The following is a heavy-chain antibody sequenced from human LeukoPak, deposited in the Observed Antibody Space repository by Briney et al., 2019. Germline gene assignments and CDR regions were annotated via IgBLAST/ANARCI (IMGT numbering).Heavy chain of an antibody. J-gene: IGHJ4*02. CDR2: IYHSGSI. V-gene: IGHV4-34*01. Sequence: SETLSLTCAVYGGSFSGYYWSWIRQPPGKGLEWIGSIYHSGSIYYNPSLKSRVTISVDTSKNQFSLKLSSVTAADTAVYYCARGGWLKSGDYFDYWGQGTLVTVSS. CDR1: GGSFSGYY. CDR3: ARGGWLKSGDYFDY. D-gene: IGHD5-24*01.